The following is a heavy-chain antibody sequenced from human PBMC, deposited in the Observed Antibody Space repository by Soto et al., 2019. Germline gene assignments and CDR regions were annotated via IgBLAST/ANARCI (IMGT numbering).Heavy chain of an antibody. CDR2: IWYDGSNK. V-gene: IGHV3-33*01. J-gene: IGHJ6*03. CDR1: GFTFSSYG. Sequence: PGGSLRLSCAASGFTFSSYGMHWVRQAPGKGLEWVAVIWYDGSNKYYADSVKGRFTISRDNSKNTLYLQMNSLRAEDTAVYYCARFLVARYYYYYYMDVWGKGTTVTVSS. D-gene: IGHD3-3*01. CDR3: ARFLVARYYYYYYMDV.